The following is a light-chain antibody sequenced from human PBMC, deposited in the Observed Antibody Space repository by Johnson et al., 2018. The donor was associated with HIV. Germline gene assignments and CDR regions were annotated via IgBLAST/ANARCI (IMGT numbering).Light chain of an antibody. Sequence: QLVLTQPPSVSAAPGQKVSISCSGNTSNIGNIYVSWYQQFPGTAPKVLIYDNNNRPSGIPDRFSGSKSGTSATLGITGLQTGDEADYYCATWDRSLTIGGVFGTGTKVTVL. J-gene: IGLJ1*01. CDR1: TSNIGNIY. CDR3: ATWDRSLTIGGV. V-gene: IGLV1-51*01. CDR2: DNN.